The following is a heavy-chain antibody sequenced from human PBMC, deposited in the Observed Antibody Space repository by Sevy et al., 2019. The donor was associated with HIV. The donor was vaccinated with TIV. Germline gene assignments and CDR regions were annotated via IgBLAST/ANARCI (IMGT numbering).Heavy chain of an antibody. J-gene: IGHJ4*02. V-gene: IGHV3-53*01. D-gene: IGHD5-18*01. CDR3: ARGRGGYGHAYYFDF. CDR2: IYRGDNL. CDR1: GFRVSDTY. Sequence: GGSLRLSCAASGFRVSDTYMNWVRQAPGKGPEWVSVIYRGDNLYYADSVEGRFTISRDTSKNTVSLQMSSLRVEDTAVYYCARGRGGYGHAYYFDFWGQGALVTVSS.